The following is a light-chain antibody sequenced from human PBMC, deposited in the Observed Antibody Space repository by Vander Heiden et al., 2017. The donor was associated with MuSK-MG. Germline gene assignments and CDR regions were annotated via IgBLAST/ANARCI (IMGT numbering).Light chain of an antibody. CDR1: QSISSW. CDR3: QQYSSYVWT. V-gene: IGKV1-5*03. CDR2: KAS. J-gene: IGKJ1*01. Sequence: IQMPQSPSTLSASLADRVTIPCRASQSISSWLAWYQQKPGKAPKLLIYKASNLESGVPSRFSGSGSGTEFTLTISSLQPDDFATYYCQQYSSYVWTFGQGTKVEIK.